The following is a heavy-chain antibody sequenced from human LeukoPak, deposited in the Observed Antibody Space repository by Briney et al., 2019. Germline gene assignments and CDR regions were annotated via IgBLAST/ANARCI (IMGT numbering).Heavy chain of an antibody. CDR1: GDSISGTY. CDR3: ARVLLSIAYGSSWFGDVFDL. D-gene: IGHD6-13*01. CDR2: IYSSGST. V-gene: IGHV4-4*07. Sequence: PSETLSLTCTVSGDSISGTYWCWIRQAAGKKLEWIGRIYSSGSTHYNPSLKSRVTMSVDTSKNQFSLRLNSVTAADTALYYCARVLLSIAYGSSWFGDVFDLWGQGTMVTVSS. J-gene: IGHJ3*01.